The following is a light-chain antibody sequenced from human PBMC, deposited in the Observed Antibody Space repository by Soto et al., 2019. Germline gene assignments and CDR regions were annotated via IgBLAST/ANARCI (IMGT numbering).Light chain of an antibody. CDR2: GTS. V-gene: IGKV3-20*01. CDR1: QPITTSS. CDR3: QQYGSSPLT. Sequence: EIVLTQSPGTLSLSPGERGTLSCRPGQPITTSSLAWYQQRPGQAPRLLIYGTSTRASGTPDRFSGSGSGTDFTLTITRLEPEDCAVYYCQQYGSSPLTFGGGTKVDIK. J-gene: IGKJ4*01.